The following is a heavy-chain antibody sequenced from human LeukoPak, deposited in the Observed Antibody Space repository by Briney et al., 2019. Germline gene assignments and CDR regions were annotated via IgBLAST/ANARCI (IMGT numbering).Heavy chain of an antibody. D-gene: IGHD2-8*01. Sequence: PGGSLRLSCAASGFAFSSYRMNWVRQAPGKGLVWVSRINSDGSTTNYADSVKGRFTISRDNAKNTLYLQMNSLRAEDTAMYYCAREVWYYRYWGRGTLVTVSS. J-gene: IGHJ4*02. CDR1: GFAFSSYR. CDR3: AREVWYYRY. CDR2: INSDGSTT. V-gene: IGHV3-74*01.